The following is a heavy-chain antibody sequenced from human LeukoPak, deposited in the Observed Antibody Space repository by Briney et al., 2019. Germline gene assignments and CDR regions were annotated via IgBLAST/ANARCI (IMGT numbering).Heavy chain of an antibody. Sequence: PSETLSLTCAVYGGSFSGYYWSWIRQPPGKGVEWVGEIVHSGNTKYNPTLKSRVTISVDTSKNQSSLNLTSVTAADTAVYYCARFGSSTWYKGAFDIWGQGTMVTVAS. CDR3: ARFGSSTWYKGAFDI. V-gene: IGHV4-34*12. CDR1: GGSFSGYY. CDR2: IVHSGNT. J-gene: IGHJ3*02. D-gene: IGHD1-1*01.